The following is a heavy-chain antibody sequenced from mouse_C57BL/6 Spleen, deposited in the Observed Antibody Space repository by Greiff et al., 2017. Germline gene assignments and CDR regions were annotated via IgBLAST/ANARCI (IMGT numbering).Heavy chain of an antibody. Sequence: EVKLMESGPGLVKPSQSLSLTCSVTGYSITSGYYWNWIRQFPGNKLEWMGYISYDGSNNYNPSLKNRISITRDTSKNQFFLKFNSVTTEDTATYYWASPIYYDYDEGYYYAMDYWGQGTSVTVSS. J-gene: IGHJ4*01. V-gene: IGHV3-6*01. D-gene: IGHD2-4*01. CDR1: GYSITSGYY. CDR2: ISYDGSN. CDR3: ASPIYYDYDEGYYYAMDY.